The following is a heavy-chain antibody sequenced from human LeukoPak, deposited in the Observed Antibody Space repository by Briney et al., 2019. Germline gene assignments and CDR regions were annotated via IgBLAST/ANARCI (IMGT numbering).Heavy chain of an antibody. CDR3: ARVSTYYDFWSGYYPHWFDY. D-gene: IGHD3-3*01. CDR2: INSDGSST. V-gene: IGHV3-74*01. J-gene: IGHJ4*02. Sequence: PGGSLRLSCAASGFTFSSYWMHWVRQAPGKGLVWVSRINSDGSSTSYADSVKGRFTISRDNAKNTLYLQMNSLRAEDTAVYYCARVSTYYDFWSGYYPHWFDYWGQGTLVTVSS. CDR1: GFTFSSYW.